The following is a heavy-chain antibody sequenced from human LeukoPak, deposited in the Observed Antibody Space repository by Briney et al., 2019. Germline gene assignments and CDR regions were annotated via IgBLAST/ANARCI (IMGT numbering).Heavy chain of an antibody. D-gene: IGHD3-3*01. Sequence: ASVKVSCKASGYTFTSYGISWVRQAPGQGLEWMGWISAYTGNTNYAQKFQGRVTMTRDTSISTAYMELSRLRSDDTAVYYCARGLPYYDFWSGYSDVAFDIWGQGTMVTVSS. CDR3: ARGLPYYDFWSGYSDVAFDI. V-gene: IGHV1-18*01. CDR2: ISAYTGNT. J-gene: IGHJ3*02. CDR1: GYTFTSYG.